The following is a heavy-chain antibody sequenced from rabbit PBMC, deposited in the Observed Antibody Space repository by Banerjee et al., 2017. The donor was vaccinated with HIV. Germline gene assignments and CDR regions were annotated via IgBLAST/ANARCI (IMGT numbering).Heavy chain of an antibody. Sequence: QEQLVESGGGLVQPEGSLTLTCTASGFSFSSNYYMCWVRQAPGKGLEWIACIYAGSSGSTYYASWVNGRFTISKTSSTTMTLQMTSLTAADTATYFCARGSGTINMSLWGPGTLVTVS. CDR3: ARGSGTINMSL. CDR1: GFSFSSNYY. V-gene: IGHV1S45*01. J-gene: IGHJ6*01. CDR2: IYAGSSGST. D-gene: IGHD2-1*01.